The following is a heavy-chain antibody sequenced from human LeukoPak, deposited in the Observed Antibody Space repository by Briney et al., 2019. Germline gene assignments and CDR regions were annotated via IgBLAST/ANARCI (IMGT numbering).Heavy chain of an antibody. CDR3: ARRGYYDSSGYYFYYYYYMDV. CDR2: INSDGSST. J-gene: IGHJ6*03. D-gene: IGHD3-22*01. CDR1: GFTFSSYW. V-gene: IGHV3-74*01. Sequence: PGGSLRLSCAASGFTFSSYWMHWVRQAPGKGLVWVSRINSDGSSTSYADSVKGRFTISRDNAKNTLYPQTNSLRAEDTAVYYCARRGYYDSSGYYFYYYYYMDVWGKGTTVTVSS.